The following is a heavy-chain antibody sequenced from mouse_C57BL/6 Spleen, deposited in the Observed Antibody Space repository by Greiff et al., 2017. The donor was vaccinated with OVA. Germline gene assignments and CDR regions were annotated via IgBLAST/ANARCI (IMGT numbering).Heavy chain of an antibody. Sequence: QVQLQQSGAELVKPGASVKISCKASGYAFSSYWMNWVKQRPGQGLEWIGQIYPGDGDTNYNGKFKGKATLTADKSSSTAYMQLSSLTSEDSAVYFCARSRDYDEGAWFAYWGQGTLVTVSA. CDR1: GYAFSSYW. D-gene: IGHD2-4*01. J-gene: IGHJ3*01. CDR2: IYPGDGDT. V-gene: IGHV1-80*01. CDR3: ARSRDYDEGAWFAY.